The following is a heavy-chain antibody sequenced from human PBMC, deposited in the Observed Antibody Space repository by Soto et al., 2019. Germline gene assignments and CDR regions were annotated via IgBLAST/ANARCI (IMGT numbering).Heavy chain of an antibody. CDR1: GGTFSSYA. D-gene: IGHD2-21*01. CDR2: IIPIFGTA. Sequence: QVQLVQSGAEVKKHGSSVKVSCKASGGTFSSYAISWVRQAPGQGLDWMGGIIPIFGTANYAQKFQGRVTITADESTSTAYMELSSLRSEDTAVYYCGREGRLRDCYNSFDYWVQGTLVTVSS. V-gene: IGHV1-69*01. J-gene: IGHJ4*02. CDR3: GREGRLRDCYNSFDY.